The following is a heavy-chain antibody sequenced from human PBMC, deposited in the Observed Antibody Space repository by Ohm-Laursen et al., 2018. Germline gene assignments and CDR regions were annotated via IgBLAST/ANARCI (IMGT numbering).Heavy chain of an antibody. D-gene: IGHD3-3*02. V-gene: IGHV3-66*01. CDR3: ILGVFGRDV. CDR1: GFTVSTNY. Sequence: SLRLSCAASGFTVSTNYMIWVRQAPGKGLELVSVIYSGDSTYYADSVKGRFTISRDNSKNTLYLQMNSLRAEDTAVYYCILGVFGRDVWGQGTTVTVSS. J-gene: IGHJ6*02. CDR2: IYSGDST.